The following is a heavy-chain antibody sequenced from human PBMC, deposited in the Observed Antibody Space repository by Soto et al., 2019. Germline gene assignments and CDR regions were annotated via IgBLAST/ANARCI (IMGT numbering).Heavy chain of an antibody. D-gene: IGHD3-3*01. V-gene: IGHV3-49*03. CDR3: THTIFGVVISRNYGMDV. CDR1: GFTFGDYA. Sequence: GGSLRLSCTASGFTFGDYAMSWFRQAPGKGLEWVGFIRSKAYGGTTEYAASVKGRFTISRDDSKSIAYLQMNSLKTEDTAVYYCTHTIFGVVISRNYGMDVWGQGTRVTVSS. J-gene: IGHJ6*02. CDR2: IRSKAYGGTT.